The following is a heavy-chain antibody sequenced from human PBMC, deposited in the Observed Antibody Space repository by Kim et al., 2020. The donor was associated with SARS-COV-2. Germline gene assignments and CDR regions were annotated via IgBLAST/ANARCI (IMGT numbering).Heavy chain of an antibody. CDR3: ARFRQSVVPAAMYFDY. CDR2: IYYSGST. D-gene: IGHD2-2*01. J-gene: IGHJ4*02. Sequence: SETLSLTCTVSGGSISSGDYYWSWIRQPPVKGLEWIGYIYYSGSTYYNPSLKSRVTISVDTSKNQFSLKLSSVTAADTAVYYCARFRQSVVPAAMYFDYWGQGTLVTVSS. CDR1: GGSISSGDYY. V-gene: IGHV4-30-4*01.